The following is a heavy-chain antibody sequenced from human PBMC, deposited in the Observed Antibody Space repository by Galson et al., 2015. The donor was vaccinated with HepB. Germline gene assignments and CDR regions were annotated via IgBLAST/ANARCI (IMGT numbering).Heavy chain of an antibody. CDR3: ARGYYDGTAVDM. CDR2: TYYRSKWYH. J-gene: IGHJ3*02. V-gene: IGHV6-1*01. CDR1: GDSVSSNSAA. Sequence: CAISGDSVSSNSAAWNWIRQSPSRGLEWLGRTYYRSKWYHEYAVSVKSRITINADTSENQFSLQLNSLTPEDTAVYYCARGYYDGTAVDMWGQGTLVTVSS. D-gene: IGHD3-22*01.